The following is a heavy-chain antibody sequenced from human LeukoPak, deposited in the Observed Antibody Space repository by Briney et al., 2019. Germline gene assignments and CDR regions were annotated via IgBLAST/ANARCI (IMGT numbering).Heavy chain of an antibody. J-gene: IGHJ5*02. CDR3: ARMRPTWNYDH. D-gene: IGHD1-7*01. CDR1: DGSISRYY. CDR2: FYYTGST. Sequence: PSETLSLTCTVSDGSISRYYWNWIRQPPGKGLEWIGYFYYTGSTNYNPSLKSRVTISVDTSKNQFSLNLSSVTAADTAVYYCARMRPTWNYDHWGQGTLVTVSS. V-gene: IGHV4-59*01.